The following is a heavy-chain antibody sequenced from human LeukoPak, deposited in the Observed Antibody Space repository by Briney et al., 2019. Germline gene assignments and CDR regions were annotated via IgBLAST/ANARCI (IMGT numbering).Heavy chain of an antibody. CDR3: AGSYIAPGAFDI. D-gene: IGHD2-15*01. V-gene: IGHV4-34*01. CDR2: INHSGST. J-gene: IGHJ3*02. Sequence: SETLSLTCAVYGGSFSGYYWSWIRQPPGKGPEWIGEINHSGSTNYNPSLKSRVTISVDTSKNQFSLKLSSVTAADTAVYYCAGSYIAPGAFDIWGQGTMVTVSS. CDR1: GGSFSGYY.